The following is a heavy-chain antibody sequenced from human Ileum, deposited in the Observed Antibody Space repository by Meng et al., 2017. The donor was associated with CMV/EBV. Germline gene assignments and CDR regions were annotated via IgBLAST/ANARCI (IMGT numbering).Heavy chain of an antibody. CDR3: AKGDRFGAFVY. J-gene: IGHJ4*02. D-gene: IGHD3-10*01. CDR1: GFTLSSYG. CDR2: IRYDGSNK. Sequence: GGSLRPSCAASGFTLSSYGMHWVRKDPGKGLEWVAFIRYDGSNKYYADSGKGRFTISRDNSKNTLYLKMNSLRAEDTTVYYGAKGDRFGAFVYWGQGTLVTVSS. V-gene: IGHV3-30*02.